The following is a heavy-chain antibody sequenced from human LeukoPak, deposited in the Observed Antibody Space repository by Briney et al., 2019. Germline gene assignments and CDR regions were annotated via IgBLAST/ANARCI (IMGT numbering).Heavy chain of an antibody. J-gene: IGHJ3*02. D-gene: IGHD3-22*01. CDR2: IHSTGSS. V-gene: IGHV4-4*09. CDR3: ARWDHYDGSGVEAFDI. CDR1: GASVNAFY. Sequence: PSRTLSLTCDVSGASVNAFYWNWLRQVPGKGLEWIGYIHSTGSSINNPSLRSRLTLSLDTSRNQFFLTLSSVTAADTAVYYCARWDHYDGSGVEAFDIWGQGRLVTVSS.